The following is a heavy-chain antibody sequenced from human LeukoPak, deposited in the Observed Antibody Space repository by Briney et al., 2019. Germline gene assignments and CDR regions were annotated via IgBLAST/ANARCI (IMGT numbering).Heavy chain of an antibody. D-gene: IGHD2-15*01. CDR2: IYHSGST. V-gene: IGHV4-39*07. CDR1: GGSISSGFYY. CDR3: ARATADIVVVVAATLFAFDI. J-gene: IGHJ3*02. Sequence: SETLSLTCTVSGGSISSGFYYWGWIRQPPGKGLEWIGSIYHSGSTYYNPSLKSRVTISVDTSKNQFSLKLSSVTAADTAVYYCARATADIVVVVAATLFAFDIWGQGTMVTVSS.